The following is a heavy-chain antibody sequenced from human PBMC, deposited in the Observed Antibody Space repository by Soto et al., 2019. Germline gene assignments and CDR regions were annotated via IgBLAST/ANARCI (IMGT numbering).Heavy chain of an antibody. D-gene: IGHD3-3*02. CDR2: VSGNNDYT. CDR3: ARDQTFADY. V-gene: IGHV1-18*01. Sequence: ASVKVSCKASGYTFTSYGISWVRQAPGQGLEWMGWVSGNNDYTNYGQKLRGRLTLTTDTSTNTAYMELRSLRSDDTAVYYCARDQTFADYWGQGTLVTVSS. CDR1: GYTFTSYG. J-gene: IGHJ4*02.